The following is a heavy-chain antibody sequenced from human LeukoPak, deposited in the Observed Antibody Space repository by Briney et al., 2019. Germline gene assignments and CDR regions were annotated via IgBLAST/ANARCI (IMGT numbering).Heavy chain of an antibody. CDR3: ARTRVPGSYSPKGPFDY. CDR1: GGSISSSNYY. D-gene: IGHD1-26*01. V-gene: IGHV4-39*07. Sequence: PSETLSLTCTVSGGSISSSNYYWVWIRQPPSKGLEWIGSTYYSGSIFYNPSLKSRVTISINTSKNQFSLKVSSVTAADTAVYYCARTRVPGSYSPKGPFDYWGQGTLVTVSS. J-gene: IGHJ4*02. CDR2: TYYSGSI.